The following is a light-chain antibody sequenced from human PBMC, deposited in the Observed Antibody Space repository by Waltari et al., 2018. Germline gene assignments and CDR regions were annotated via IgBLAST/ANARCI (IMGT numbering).Light chain of an antibody. CDR3: QQYNSYSPYT. CDR1: QSISSW. V-gene: IGKV1-5*01. Sequence: DIQMTQSPSTLSASVGDRVTITCRASQSISSWLAWYQQKPGKAPKLRFYEASSLESGVPSRFSGSGSATEFTLTISSLQPDDFATYYCQQYNSYSPYTFGQGTKLEIK. CDR2: EAS. J-gene: IGKJ2*01.